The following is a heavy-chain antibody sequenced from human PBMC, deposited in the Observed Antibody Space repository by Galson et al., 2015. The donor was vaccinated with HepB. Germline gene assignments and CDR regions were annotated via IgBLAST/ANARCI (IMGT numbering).Heavy chain of an antibody. CDR2: ISWNGGSI. CDR1: GFTFDNYA. D-gene: IGHD6-19*01. J-gene: IGHJ5*02. CDR3: ARDSWGSGWFSGAFDP. Sequence: SLRLSCAASGFTFDNYAMHWVRQAPGKGLEWVSGISWNGGSIGYADSVKGRFTISRDNAKNSLYLQMISLRAEDTALYYCARDSWGSGWFSGAFDPWGQGTLVIVSS. V-gene: IGHV3-9*01.